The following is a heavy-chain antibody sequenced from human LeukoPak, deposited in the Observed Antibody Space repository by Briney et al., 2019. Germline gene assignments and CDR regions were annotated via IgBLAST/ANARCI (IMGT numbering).Heavy chain of an antibody. CDR2: ISSSGSTI. V-gene: IGHV3-11*01. D-gene: IGHD6-19*01. CDR1: GFTFSDYY. J-gene: IGHJ4*02. CDR3: ARELGVAGNPDPEPYFDY. Sequence: GGSLRLSCAASGFTFSDYYMSWIRQAPGKGLEWVSYISSSGSTIYYADSVKCRFTISRDNAKNSLYLQMNSLRAEDTAVYYCARELGVAGNPDPEPYFDYWGQGTLVTVSS.